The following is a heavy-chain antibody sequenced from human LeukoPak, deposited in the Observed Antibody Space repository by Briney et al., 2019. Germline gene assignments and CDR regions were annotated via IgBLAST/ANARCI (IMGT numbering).Heavy chain of an antibody. V-gene: IGHV1-2*02. CDR3: ARDRAARPGDAFDI. D-gene: IGHD6-6*01. Sequence: GASVKVSCKASGYTFTGYYMHWVRQAPGQGLEWMGWINPNSGGTNYAQKFQGRVTMTRDTSISTAYMELSRLRSDDTAVYYCARDRAARPGDAFDIWGQGTMVTVSS. CDR1: GYTFTGYY. J-gene: IGHJ3*02. CDR2: INPNSGGT.